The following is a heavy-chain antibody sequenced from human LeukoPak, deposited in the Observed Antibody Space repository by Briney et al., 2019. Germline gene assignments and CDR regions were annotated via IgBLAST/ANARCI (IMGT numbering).Heavy chain of an antibody. CDR2: IIPIFGIA. CDR3: ARVLEYSGRWFDP. Sequence: SVKVSCKASGGTFGSYAISWVRQAPGQGLEWMGRIIPIFGIADYAQKFQGRVTITADKSTSTAYMELSSLRSEDTAVYYCARVLEYSGRWFDPWGQGTLVTVSS. J-gene: IGHJ5*02. D-gene: IGHD3-3*01. V-gene: IGHV1-69*04. CDR1: GGTFGSYA.